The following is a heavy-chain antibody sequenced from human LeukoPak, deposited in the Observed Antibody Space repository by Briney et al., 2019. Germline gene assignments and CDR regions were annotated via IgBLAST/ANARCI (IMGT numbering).Heavy chain of an antibody. Sequence: GESLKISCKGSGYSFTSYWISWVRQMPGKGLEWMGIIYPGDSDTRYSPSFQGQVTISADKSISTAYLQWSSLKASDTAMYYCARLGVVVPAAIPTGFDPWGQGTLVTVSS. V-gene: IGHV5-51*01. D-gene: IGHD2-2*01. CDR3: ARLGVVVPAAIPTGFDP. CDR2: IYPGDSDT. CDR1: GYSFTSYW. J-gene: IGHJ5*02.